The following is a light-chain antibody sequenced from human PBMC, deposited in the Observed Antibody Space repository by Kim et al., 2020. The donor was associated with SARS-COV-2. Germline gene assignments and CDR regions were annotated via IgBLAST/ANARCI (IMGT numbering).Light chain of an antibody. CDR3: QEHNNWPYT. CDR1: QSVSSK. Sequence: EIVLTRSPATLSVSPGERVTLSCRASQSVSSKLIWYQQKRGQAPRLLIFGASTRATGIPARFSGSGSGTEFTLTISSLQSEDFAVYYCQEHNNWPYTFDQGTKLEI. J-gene: IGKJ2*01. V-gene: IGKV3-15*01. CDR2: GAS.